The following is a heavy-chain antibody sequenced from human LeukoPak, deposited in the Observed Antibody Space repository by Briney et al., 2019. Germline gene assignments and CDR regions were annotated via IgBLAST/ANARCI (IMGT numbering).Heavy chain of an antibody. CDR2: ISSSGSTI. Sequence: GGSLRLSCAASGFTVSGNYMSWVRQAPGKGLEWVSYISSSGSTIYYADSVKGRFTISRDNAKNSLYLQMNSLRAEDTAVYYCAREASSSWYGMGTYFDYWGQGTLVTVSS. D-gene: IGHD6-13*01. CDR1: GFTVSGNY. V-gene: IGHV3-11*01. J-gene: IGHJ4*02. CDR3: AREASSSWYGMGTYFDY.